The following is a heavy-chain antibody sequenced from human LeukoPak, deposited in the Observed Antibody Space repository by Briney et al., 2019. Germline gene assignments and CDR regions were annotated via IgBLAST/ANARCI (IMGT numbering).Heavy chain of an antibody. Sequence: ASVKVSCKASGYTFTGYYMHWVRQAPGQGLEWMGWINPNSGVTNYAQKFHGRVTMTRDTSISTAYMELSRLRSDDTAVYYCARVLDSGYPVWDCWGQGTLVTVSS. V-gene: IGHV1-2*02. CDR3: ARVLDSGYPVWDC. CDR1: GYTFTGYY. J-gene: IGHJ4*02. D-gene: IGHD5-12*01. CDR2: INPNSGVT.